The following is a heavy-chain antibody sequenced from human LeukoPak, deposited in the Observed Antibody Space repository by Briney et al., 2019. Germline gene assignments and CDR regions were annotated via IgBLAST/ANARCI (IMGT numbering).Heavy chain of an antibody. V-gene: IGHV3-48*02. J-gene: IGHJ6*02. Sequence: GGSLRLSCAASGFTLSSHMMSWVRQAPGKGLEWVSYISSGSSTIYYADSVKGRFTISRDNAKNSLYLQMNSLRDEDTAVYYCARDSRIAVAGNYYYGMDVWGQGTTVTVSS. CDR3: ARDSRIAVAGNYYYGMDV. CDR2: ISSGSSTI. D-gene: IGHD6-19*01. CDR1: GFTLSSHM.